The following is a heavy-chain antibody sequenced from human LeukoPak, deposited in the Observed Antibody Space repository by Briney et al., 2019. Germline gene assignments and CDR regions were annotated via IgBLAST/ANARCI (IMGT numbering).Heavy chain of an antibody. CDR2: ITPNSGGT. J-gene: IGHJ3*02. Sequence: VASVKVSCKASGYTFTGYYIDWVRQAPGQGLEWMGWITPNSGGTKYGQKFQGRVTMTRDTSLSTAYMELSSLRSDDTAVYYCARVLRWNYVEDAFDIWGQGTMVTVSS. CDR3: ARVLRWNYVEDAFDI. V-gene: IGHV1-2*02. CDR1: GYTFTGYY. D-gene: IGHD1-7*01.